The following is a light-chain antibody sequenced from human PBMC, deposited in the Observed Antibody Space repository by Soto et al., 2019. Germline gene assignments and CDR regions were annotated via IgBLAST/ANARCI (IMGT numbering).Light chain of an antibody. J-gene: IGKJ1*01. CDR1: QSVSSS. Sequence: PGDRVTLSCRATQSVSSSFLTWLQQKPRQAPRLLIYGASTRATSIPARFSGSGSGTEFTLTISSLQSEDFAVYYCQQYNNWPQTFGQGTKVDIK. CDR2: GAS. V-gene: IGKV3-15*01. CDR3: QQYNNWPQT.